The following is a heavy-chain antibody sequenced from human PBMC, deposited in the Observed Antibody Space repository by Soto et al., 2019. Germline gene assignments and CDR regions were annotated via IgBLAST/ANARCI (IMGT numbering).Heavy chain of an antibody. CDR3: ARDSGTTIFGVVIMYYFDY. CDR2: ISYDGSNK. J-gene: IGHJ4*02. D-gene: IGHD3-3*01. Sequence: GGSLRLSCAASGFTFSSYAMHWVRQTPGKGLEWVAVISYDGSNKYYADSVKGRFTISRDNSKNTLYLQMNSLRAEDTAVYYCARDSGTTIFGVVIMYYFDYWGQGTLVTVSS. CDR1: GFTFSSYA. V-gene: IGHV3-30-3*01.